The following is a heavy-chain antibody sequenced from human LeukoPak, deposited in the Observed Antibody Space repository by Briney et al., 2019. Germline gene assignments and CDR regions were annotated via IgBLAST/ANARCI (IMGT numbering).Heavy chain of an antibody. D-gene: IGHD2-21*02. CDR3: ARVQRPYCGGGDCSTFDY. CDR2: ISAYNGNT. V-gene: IGHV1-18*01. CDR1: GYTFTSYG. J-gene: IGHJ4*02. Sequence: ASVKVSCKASGYTFTSYGISWVRQAPGQGLEWMGWISAYNGNTNYAQKLQGRVTMTTDTSTSTAYMELRSLRSDDTAVYYCARVQRPYCGGGDCSTFDYWGQGTLVTVSS.